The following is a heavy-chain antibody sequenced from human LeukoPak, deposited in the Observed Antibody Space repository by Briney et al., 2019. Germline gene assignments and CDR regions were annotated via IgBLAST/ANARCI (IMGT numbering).Heavy chain of an antibody. Sequence: GGSLRLSCAASGFTFSDYYMSWIRQAPGKGLEWVSYISSSSSYTNYADSVKGRFTISRDNAKSSLYLQMNSLRAEDTAVYYCARDKEESSGWYAYYYYGMDVWGKGTTVTVSS. CDR1: GFTFSDYY. CDR3: ARDKEESSGWYAYYYYGMDV. J-gene: IGHJ6*04. CDR2: ISSSSSYT. D-gene: IGHD6-19*01. V-gene: IGHV3-11*06.